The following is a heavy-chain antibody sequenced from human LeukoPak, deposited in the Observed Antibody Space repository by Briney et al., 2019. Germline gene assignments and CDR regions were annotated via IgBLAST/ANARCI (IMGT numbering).Heavy chain of an antibody. D-gene: IGHD1/OR15-1a*01. CDR1: GFTFSSSA. V-gene: IGHV4-34*01. J-gene: IGHJ4*02. CDR2: INHSGST. Sequence: GSLRLSCAASGFTFSSSAMSWIRQPPGKGLEWIGEINHSGSTNYNPSLKSRVTISVGTSKNQFSLKLSSVTAADTAVYYCARGRSSSWYNWNTFDYWGQGTLVTVSS. CDR3: ARGRSSSWYNWNTFDY.